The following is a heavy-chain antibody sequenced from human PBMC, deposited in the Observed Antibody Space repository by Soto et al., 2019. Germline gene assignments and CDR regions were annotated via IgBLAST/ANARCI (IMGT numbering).Heavy chain of an antibody. CDR2: IYYSGST. CDR3: ARQREWLFMYHYMDV. D-gene: IGHD3-3*01. Sequence: SETLSLTCIVSGGSISSYYWSWIRQSPGKGLEWIGYIYYSGSTNYNPSLKSRVTISVDTSKNQFSLKLGSVTAADTAVYYCARQREWLFMYHYMDVWGKGTTVTVSS. J-gene: IGHJ6*03. CDR1: GGSISSYY. V-gene: IGHV4-59*01.